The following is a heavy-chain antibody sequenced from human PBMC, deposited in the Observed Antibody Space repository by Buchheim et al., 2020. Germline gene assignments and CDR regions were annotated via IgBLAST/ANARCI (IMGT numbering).Heavy chain of an antibody. J-gene: IGHJ4*02. D-gene: IGHD3-10*01. V-gene: IGHV3-23*01. CDR3: AAFSSSGL. CDR1: GFAFSNSA. Sequence: EVQLLESGGGLVQPGGSLRLSCAASGFAFSNSAMSWVRQAPGKGLEWVSAISGSGVRTYYADSVKGRFSISRDNFRNTLYLQMRSLRVEDTAVYYCAAFSSSGLWGQGTL. CDR2: ISGSGVRT.